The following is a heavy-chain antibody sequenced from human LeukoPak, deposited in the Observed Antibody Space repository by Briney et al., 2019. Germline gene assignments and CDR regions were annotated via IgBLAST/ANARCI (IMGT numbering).Heavy chain of an antibody. CDR1: GFTLSDYY. V-gene: IGHV3-11*01. CDR2: ISSSGSTI. J-gene: IGHJ6*02. Sequence: GGSLRLSCAASGFTLSDYYMSWIRQAPGKGLEWVSYISSSGSTIYYADPVKGRFTISRDNAKNSLYLQMNSLRAEDTAVYYCARGLGVTYYDFWSGSRMVVSGMDVWGQGTTVTVSS. D-gene: IGHD3-3*01. CDR3: ARGLGVTYYDFWSGSRMVVSGMDV.